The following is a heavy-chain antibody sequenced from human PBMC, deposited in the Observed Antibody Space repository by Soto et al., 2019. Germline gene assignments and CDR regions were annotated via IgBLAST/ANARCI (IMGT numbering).Heavy chain of an antibody. V-gene: IGHV4-59*01. CDR1: GGSISSYY. J-gene: IGHJ3*02. CDR3: ARDTVTTSGDAFDI. CDR2: VYYSGST. D-gene: IGHD4-17*01. Sequence: QVQLQESGPGLVKPSETLSLTCTVSGGSISSYYWTWIRQPPGKRLEWIGYVYYSGSTNYNPSLKSRVTISVDMSKNQFSLKLSSVTAADTAVYYCARDTVTTSGDAFDIWGQGTMVTVSS.